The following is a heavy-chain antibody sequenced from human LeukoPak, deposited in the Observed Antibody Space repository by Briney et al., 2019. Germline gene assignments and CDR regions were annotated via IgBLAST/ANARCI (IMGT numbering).Heavy chain of an antibody. CDR1: GYTFTSYY. J-gene: IGHJ4*02. CDR2: INPSGGST. V-gene: IGHV1-46*01. D-gene: IGHD1-26*01. CDR3: ARRGSTHGSHIDY. Sequence: GASVKVSCEASGYTFTSYYMHWVRQAPGQGLEWMGIINPSGGSTSYAQKFQGRVTMTRDMSTSTVYMELSSLRSEDTAVYYCARRGSTHGSHIDYWGQGTLVTVSS.